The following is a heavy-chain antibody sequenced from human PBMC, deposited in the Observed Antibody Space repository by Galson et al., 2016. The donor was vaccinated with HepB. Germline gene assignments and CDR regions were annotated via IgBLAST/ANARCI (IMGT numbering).Heavy chain of an antibody. CDR2: LSGSGGST. V-gene: IGHV3-23*01. CDR1: GFTFSSYA. D-gene: IGHD1-26*01. CDR3: ARDRYSGSYYVGAFDI. J-gene: IGHJ3*02. Sequence: SLRLSCAAAGFTFSSYAMSWVRQAPGKGLEWVSALSGSGGSTYYADSVKGRFTISRDNSKSTLYLQMNSLRADDTAIYYCARDRYSGSYYVGAFDIWGQGTMVTVS.